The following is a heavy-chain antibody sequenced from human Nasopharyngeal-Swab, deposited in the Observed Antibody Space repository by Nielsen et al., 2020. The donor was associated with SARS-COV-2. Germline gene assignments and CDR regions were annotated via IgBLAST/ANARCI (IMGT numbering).Heavy chain of an antibody. D-gene: IGHD6-6*01. CDR3: ARFNIAARFIYYYYGMDV. V-gene: IGHV4-34*01. CDR1: GGSFSGYY. CDR2: INHGGGT. Sequence: SETLSLACAVYGGSFSGYYWSWIRQPPGKGLEWIGEINHGGGTNYTPSLKSRVTISVDTSKNQFSLKLSSVTAADTAVYYCARFNIAARFIYYYYGMDVWGQGTTVTVS. J-gene: IGHJ6*02.